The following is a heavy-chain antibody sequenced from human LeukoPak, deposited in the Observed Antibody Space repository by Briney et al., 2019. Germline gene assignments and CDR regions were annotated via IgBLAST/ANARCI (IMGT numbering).Heavy chain of an antibody. V-gene: IGHV4-59*12. CDR2: IYYSGST. Sequence: KASETLSLTCTVSGGSISSYYWSWIRQPPGKGLEWIGYIYYSGSTNYNPSLKSRVTMSVDTSKNQFSLKLSSVTAADTAVYYCARDPGYYGSGTRGAFDIWGQGTMVTVSS. D-gene: IGHD3-10*01. CDR3: ARDPGYYGSGTRGAFDI. CDR1: GGSISSYY. J-gene: IGHJ3*02.